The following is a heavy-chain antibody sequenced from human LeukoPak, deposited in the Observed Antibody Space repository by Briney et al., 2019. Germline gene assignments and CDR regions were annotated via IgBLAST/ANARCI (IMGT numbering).Heavy chain of an antibody. CDR3: ARDYFDWLLHHYDAFDI. Sequence: GGSLRLSCAAFGFTFSSYEMNWVRQAPGKGLEWVSYISSSGSTIYYADSVKGRFTISRDNAKNSLYLQMNSLRAEDTAVYYCARDYFDWLLHHYDAFDIWGQGTMVTVSS. V-gene: IGHV3-48*03. D-gene: IGHD3-9*01. J-gene: IGHJ3*02. CDR1: GFTFSSYE. CDR2: ISSSGSTI.